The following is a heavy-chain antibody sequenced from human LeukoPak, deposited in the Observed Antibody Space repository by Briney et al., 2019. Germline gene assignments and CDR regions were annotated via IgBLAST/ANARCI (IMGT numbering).Heavy chain of an antibody. CDR1: GGSISSYY. D-gene: IGHD2-15*01. Sequence: PSETLSLTCTVSGGSISSYYWSWIRQPPGKGLEWIGEISHSGSTNYNPSLKSRVTISVDTSKNQFSLKLSSVTAADTAVYYCARGLGGNSYDYWGQGTLVTVSS. CDR2: ISHSGST. CDR3: ARGLGGNSYDY. V-gene: IGHV4-34*01. J-gene: IGHJ4*02.